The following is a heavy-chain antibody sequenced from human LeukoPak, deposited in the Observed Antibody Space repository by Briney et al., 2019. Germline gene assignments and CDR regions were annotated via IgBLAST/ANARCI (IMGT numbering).Heavy chain of an antibody. CDR3: ARGAWDV. CDR2: IYSDDST. CDR1: GFTVSAVTTKY. J-gene: IGHJ6*02. Sequence: GGSLRLSCAASGFTVSAVTTKYMTCVRHAPWKGLEWVSVIYSDDSTVYANSVKGRFTISRDNSKNTLFLQMNSLRDEDTAVYYCARGAWDVWGQGATVTVSS. V-gene: IGHV3-66*01.